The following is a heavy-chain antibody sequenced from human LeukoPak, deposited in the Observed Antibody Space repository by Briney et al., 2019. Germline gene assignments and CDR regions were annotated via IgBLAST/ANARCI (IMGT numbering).Heavy chain of an antibody. Sequence: PGESLRLSCVVSGFTFSSYAMSWVRQAPGKGLEWVSLISGSDGSTYYADSVKGRFTISRDNSKNTLYLQMNSLRAEDTAIYYCAKSQSSGWLYYFDYWGQGTLVTVSS. D-gene: IGHD6-19*01. CDR2: ISGSDGST. CDR3: AKSQSSGWLYYFDY. CDR1: GFTFSSYA. J-gene: IGHJ4*02. V-gene: IGHV3-23*01.